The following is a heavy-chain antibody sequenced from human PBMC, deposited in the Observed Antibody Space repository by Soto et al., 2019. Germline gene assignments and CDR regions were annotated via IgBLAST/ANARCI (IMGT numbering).Heavy chain of an antibody. V-gene: IGHV5-51*01. Sequence: PGESLKISCKGSGYTFTNYWIGWVRQMPGKGLEWMGIIYPGDSDTKYNPSFQGQVTISADKSITTTYLQWSSLKASDTAIYYCAPSIFYYGMDVWGPGTTVTVSS. CDR2: IYPGDSDT. J-gene: IGHJ6*02. CDR1: GYTFTNYW. CDR3: APSIFYYGMDV.